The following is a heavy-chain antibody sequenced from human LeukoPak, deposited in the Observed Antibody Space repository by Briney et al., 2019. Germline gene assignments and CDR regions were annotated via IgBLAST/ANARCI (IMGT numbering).Heavy chain of an antibody. CDR2: INPNSGGT. Sequence: DSVKVSCKASGYTFTGYYMHWVRQAPGRGLEWMGWINPNSGGTNYVQKFQGRVTMTRDTSISTAYMELSRLRSDDTAVYYCARVAAPADAFDIWGQGTMVTVSS. V-gene: IGHV1-2*02. CDR1: GYTFTGYY. D-gene: IGHD6-6*01. J-gene: IGHJ3*02. CDR3: ARVAAPADAFDI.